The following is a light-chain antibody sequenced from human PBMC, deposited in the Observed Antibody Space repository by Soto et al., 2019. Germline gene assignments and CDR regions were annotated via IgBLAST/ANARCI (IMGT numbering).Light chain of an antibody. CDR1: SGHSNYA. J-gene: IGLJ2*01. CDR2: LNSDGSH. Sequence: QPVLTQSPSASASLGASVKLTCTLSSGHSNYAIAWHQQQPERGPRYLMKLNSDGSHNKGDGIPDRFSGSSSGADRYLTISSLQSEDEADYYCQTWDTGIVLFGGGTKLTVL. V-gene: IGLV4-69*01. CDR3: QTWDTGIVL.